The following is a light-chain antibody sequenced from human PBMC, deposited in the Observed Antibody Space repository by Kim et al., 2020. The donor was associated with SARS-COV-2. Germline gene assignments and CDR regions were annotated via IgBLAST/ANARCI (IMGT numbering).Light chain of an antibody. Sequence: QSALTQPASVSGSPGQSITISCSGTSSDVGGYNYVSWYQQHPGKAPKLIIYDVSDRPSGVSDRFSGSKSGNTASLTISGLQAEDEADYHCSSYTTSNTGVFGGGTQLTVL. V-gene: IGLV2-14*03. CDR2: DVS. CDR3: SSYTTSNTGV. CDR1: SSDVGGYNY. J-gene: IGLJ3*02.